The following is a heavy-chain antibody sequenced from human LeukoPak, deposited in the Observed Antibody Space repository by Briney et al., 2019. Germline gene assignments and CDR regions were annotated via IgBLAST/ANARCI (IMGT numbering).Heavy chain of an antibody. Sequence: GGSLRLSCAASGFTFSSYSMNWVRQAPGKGLEWVSSISSSSSYIYYADSVKGRLTISRDDAKNSLYLQMNSLRAEDTAVYYCASSPSGWYIRWGQGTLVTVSS. CDR3: ASSPSGWYIR. V-gene: IGHV3-21*01. D-gene: IGHD6-19*01. CDR2: ISSSSSYI. CDR1: GFTFSSYS. J-gene: IGHJ4*02.